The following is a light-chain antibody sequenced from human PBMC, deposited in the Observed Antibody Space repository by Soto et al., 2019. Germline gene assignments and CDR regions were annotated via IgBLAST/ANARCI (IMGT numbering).Light chain of an antibody. Sequence: IVMTQSPLSLPVTPGEPASISCRSSQSLLHSNGYNYLDWYLQKPGQSPQVLIYLGSNRASGVPDRFSGSGSGTEYTLKISRVEAEDVGVYYCMQALQTPRTFGQGTKVEIK. CDR2: LGS. J-gene: IGKJ1*01. V-gene: IGKV2-28*01. CDR1: QSLLHSNGYNY. CDR3: MQALQTPRT.